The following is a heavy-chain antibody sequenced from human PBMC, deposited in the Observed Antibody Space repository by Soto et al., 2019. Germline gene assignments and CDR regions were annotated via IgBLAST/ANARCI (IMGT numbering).Heavy chain of an antibody. Sequence: QVQLVESGGGLVKPGGSLRLSCAASGFTFSDYYMSWIRQAPGKGLEWVSYISSSGSTIYYAESVKGRFTISRDNANNSLFLQMNRLSAEDTAVYYCARAPIAAAGTLGRFGYYYYYGMDVWGQGTTVTVSS. D-gene: IGHD6-13*01. CDR3: ARAPIAAAGTLGRFGYYYYYGMDV. CDR2: ISSSGSTI. CDR1: GFTFSDYY. V-gene: IGHV3-11*01. J-gene: IGHJ6*02.